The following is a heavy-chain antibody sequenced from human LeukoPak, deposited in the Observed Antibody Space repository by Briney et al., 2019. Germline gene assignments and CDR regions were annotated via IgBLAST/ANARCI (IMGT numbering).Heavy chain of an antibody. V-gene: IGHV4-34*01. CDR1: GGSFSGYY. D-gene: IGHD3-3*01. Sequence: SETLSLTCAVYGGSFSGYYWSWIRQPPGKGLEWIGEINHSGRTNYNPSLKSRVTISVDTSKNQFSLKLSSVTAADTAVYYCARRGFGSGDYWGQGTLVTVSS. CDR3: ARRGFGSGDY. CDR2: INHSGRT. J-gene: IGHJ4*02.